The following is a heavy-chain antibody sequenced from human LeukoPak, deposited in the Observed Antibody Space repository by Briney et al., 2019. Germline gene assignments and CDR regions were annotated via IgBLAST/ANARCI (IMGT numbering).Heavy chain of an antibody. Sequence: GRSLRLSCAASGFTFSSHVMHWVRQAPGKGLEWVAVISYDGSNKYYADSVKGRFTISRDNSKNTLYLQMNSLRAEDTAVYYCAKEGGYDILTGYYPYYYYGMDVWGQGTTVTVSS. CDR2: ISYDGSNK. D-gene: IGHD3-9*01. CDR1: GFTFSSHV. V-gene: IGHV3-30*18. CDR3: AKEGGYDILTGYYPYYYYGMDV. J-gene: IGHJ6*02.